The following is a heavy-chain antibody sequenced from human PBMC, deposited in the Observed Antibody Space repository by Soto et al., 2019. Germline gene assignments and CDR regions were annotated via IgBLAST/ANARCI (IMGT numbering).Heavy chain of an antibody. D-gene: IGHD3-9*01. Sequence: ASVKVSCKASGYTFTSYGISWVRQAPGQGLEWMGWISAYNGNTNYAQKLQGRVTMTTDTSTSTAYMELRSLRSDDTAVYYCARDKSLRYFDWLFYWGQGTLVTVSS. V-gene: IGHV1-18*01. CDR2: ISAYNGNT. J-gene: IGHJ4*02. CDR1: GYTFTSYG. CDR3: ARDKSLRYFDWLFY.